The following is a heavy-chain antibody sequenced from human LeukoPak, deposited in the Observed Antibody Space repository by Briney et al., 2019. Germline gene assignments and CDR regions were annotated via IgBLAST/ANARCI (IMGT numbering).Heavy chain of an antibody. D-gene: IGHD3-3*01. CDR3: ARGHYDFWSGYHADFDY. J-gene: IGHJ4*02. CDR1: GFTFSAYS. CDR2: IGSSSSPI. V-gene: IGHV3-48*01. Sequence: PGGSLRLSCAASGFTFSAYSMNWVRQAPEKGLEWVSYIGSSSSPIYYADSVKGRFTISRDNARNSLYLQMDSLRAEDTAVYYCARGHYDFWSGYHADFDYWGQGTLVTVSS.